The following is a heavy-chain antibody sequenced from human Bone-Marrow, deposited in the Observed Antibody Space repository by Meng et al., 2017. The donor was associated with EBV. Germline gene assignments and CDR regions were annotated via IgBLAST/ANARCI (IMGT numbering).Heavy chain of an antibody. CDR3: VRFSNYVLDH. J-gene: IGHJ4*02. D-gene: IGHD3-10*01. Sequence: QRVQSGGEVQKPWASVRVSCKTSGYTFSSFTLNWVRQVPGQGFEWVGWIHGYSANTHYAQKFHGRVNMSTDTSTDTSYMELKNLRPDDTAIYYCVRFSNYVLDHWGQGTLVTVSS. CDR1: GYTFSSFT. V-gene: IGHV1-18*01. CDR2: IHGYSANT.